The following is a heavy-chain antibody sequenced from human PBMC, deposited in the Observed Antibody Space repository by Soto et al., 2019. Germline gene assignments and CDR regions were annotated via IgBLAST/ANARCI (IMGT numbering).Heavy chain of an antibody. CDR2: IIPIFGTA. CDR1: GGTFSSYA. Sequence: SVKVSCMASGGTFSSYAISWVRQAPGQGLEWMGGIIPIFGTANYAQKFQGRVTITADESTSTAYMELSSLRSEDTAVYYCAREDSLIRGDPFQVYYYGMDVWG. V-gene: IGHV1-69*13. J-gene: IGHJ6*02. CDR3: AREDSLIRGDPFQVYYYGMDV. D-gene: IGHD3-16*02.